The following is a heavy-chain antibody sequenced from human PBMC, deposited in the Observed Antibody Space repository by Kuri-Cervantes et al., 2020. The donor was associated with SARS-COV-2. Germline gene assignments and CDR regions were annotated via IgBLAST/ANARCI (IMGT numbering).Heavy chain of an antibody. CDR1: GFIFSSYW. CDR2: IKQRGNEK. Sequence: GGSLRLSCAASGFIFSSYWMSWVRQVPGKGLEWVANIKQRGNEKYYVDSVKGRFTISRDNAQNSLYLEMNSLRGEDTAVYYCARFRGYDFWSGWGTHDFWGQGTVVTVSS. CDR3: ARFRGYDFWSGWGTHDF. V-gene: IGHV3-7*03. D-gene: IGHD3/OR15-3a*01. J-gene: IGHJ4*02.